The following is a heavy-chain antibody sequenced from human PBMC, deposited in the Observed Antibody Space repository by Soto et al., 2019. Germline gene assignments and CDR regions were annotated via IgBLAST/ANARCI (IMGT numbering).Heavy chain of an antibody. J-gene: IGHJ6*02. V-gene: IGHV1-8*01. CDR3: ARGGYSYGYGYYYGMDV. D-gene: IGHD5-18*01. CDR2: MNPNSGNT. Sequence: ASVKVSCKASGYTFTSYDINWVRQATGQGLEWMGWMNPNSGNTGYAQKFQGRVAMTRNTSISTAYMELSSLRSEDTAVYYCARGGYSYGYGYYYGMDVWGQGTTVTVSS. CDR1: GYTFTSYD.